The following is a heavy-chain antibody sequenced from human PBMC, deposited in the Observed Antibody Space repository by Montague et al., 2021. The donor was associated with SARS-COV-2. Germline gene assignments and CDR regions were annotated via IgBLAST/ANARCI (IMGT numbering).Heavy chain of an antibody. Sequence: SETLSLTCTVSGGSISSDYWTWIRQPPGKGLEWIGFVYYRGNTXXXPSXRGRVTISVDTSSNHLSLTLSSVTAADTAIYYCARHYDHSSRVDSWGQGTLVTVSS. D-gene: IGHD3-16*01. CDR3: ARHYDHSSRVDS. CDR2: VYYRGNT. V-gene: IGHV4-59*08. CDR1: GGSISSDY. J-gene: IGHJ4*02.